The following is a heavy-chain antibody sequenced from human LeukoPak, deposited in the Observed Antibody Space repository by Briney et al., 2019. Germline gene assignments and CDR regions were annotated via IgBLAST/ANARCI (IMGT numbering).Heavy chain of an antibody. CDR3: AKRDY. V-gene: IGHV3-30*04. CDR2: ISYDGSNK. CDR1: GFTFSSYA. J-gene: IGHJ4*02. Sequence: GGSLRLSCAASGFTFSSYAMHWVRQAPGKGLEWVAVISYDGSNKYYADSVKGRFTISRDNSKNTLYLQMNSLRAEDTAVYYCAKRDYWGQGTLVTVSS.